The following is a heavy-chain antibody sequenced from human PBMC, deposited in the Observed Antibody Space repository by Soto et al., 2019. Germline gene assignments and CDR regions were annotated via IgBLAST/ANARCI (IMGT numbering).Heavy chain of an antibody. CDR3: VRNLASGGTYYIDY. V-gene: IGHV3-72*01. CDR1: GFIFSDPY. J-gene: IGHJ4*02. CDR2: VRDKANGYTT. Sequence: EVQLVESGGGLVEPGGPLRLSCAASGFIFSDPYMDWVRQAPGKGLEWIGRVRDKANGYTTEYAASVRGRFTVSRDDSKNSLDLQMNRLQIENTAMYYCVRNLASGGTYYIDYWGQGTLVTVSS. D-gene: IGHD1-26*01.